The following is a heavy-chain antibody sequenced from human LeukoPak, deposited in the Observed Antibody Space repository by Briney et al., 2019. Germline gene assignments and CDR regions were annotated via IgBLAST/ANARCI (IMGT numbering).Heavy chain of an antibody. V-gene: IGHV4-59*01. CDR2: IYYRGSP. CDR3: ARDGGDEILDY. CDR1: GGSLSSYY. J-gene: IGHJ4*02. D-gene: IGHD4-17*01. Sequence: SETLSLTCTVAGGSLSSYYWSWIRQPPGNALEWNGYIYYRGSPNYNPSLKSRVTISIDTSKNQFSLRLSSVTAADTAVYYCARDGGDEILDYWGQGTLVTVSS.